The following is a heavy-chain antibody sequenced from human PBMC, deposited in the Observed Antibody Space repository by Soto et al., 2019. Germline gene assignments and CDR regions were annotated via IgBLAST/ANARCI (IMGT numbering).Heavy chain of an antibody. CDR1: GYTFSRSG. Sequence: VQLVQSGAEVKKPGASVKVSCKASGYTFSRSGISWVRQAPGQGLEWMGRISTYNGDTNYAQKAQGRATMTTDTSTSTAFMELMSLRSHDTAVYYCARSGSVPYYYSGLDVWGQGTTVTVSS. D-gene: IGHD1-26*01. J-gene: IGHJ6*02. CDR2: ISTYNGDT. CDR3: ARSGSVPYYYSGLDV. V-gene: IGHV1-18*01.